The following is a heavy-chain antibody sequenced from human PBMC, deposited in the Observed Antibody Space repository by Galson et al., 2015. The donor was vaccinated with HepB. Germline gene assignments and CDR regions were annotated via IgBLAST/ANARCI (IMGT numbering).Heavy chain of an antibody. CDR1: GFTFSSYG. Sequence: SLRLSCAASGFTFSSYGMHWVRQAPGKGLEWAAVTSHDENDQRYADSVKGRFTISRDNAKSTLYLQVNSLRPEDTAVYYCAKGLHSGSYSDVYYGMDVWGQGTTVTVSS. CDR3: AKGLHSGSYSDVYYGMDV. CDR2: TSHDENDQ. D-gene: IGHD1-26*01. V-gene: IGHV3-30*18. J-gene: IGHJ6*02.